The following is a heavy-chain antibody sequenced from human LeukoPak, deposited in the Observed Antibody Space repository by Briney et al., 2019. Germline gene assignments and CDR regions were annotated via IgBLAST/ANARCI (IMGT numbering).Heavy chain of an antibody. V-gene: IGHV3-23*01. D-gene: IGHD6-13*01. J-gene: IGHJ4*02. Sequence: GGSLSLSCAASGFTFKSYGMTWVRQVPGKGLEWVPSVTGSGGSTKYADSVNGRFTISRDNSKNTLSLHMTGLRAEDTAVYYCARKVAVAMDLDYWGQGTLVTVSS. CDR2: VTGSGGST. CDR1: GFTFKSYG. CDR3: ARKVAVAMDLDY.